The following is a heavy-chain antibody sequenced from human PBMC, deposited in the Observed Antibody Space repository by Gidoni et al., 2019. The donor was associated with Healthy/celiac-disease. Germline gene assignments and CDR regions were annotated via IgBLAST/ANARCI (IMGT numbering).Heavy chain of an antibody. J-gene: IGHJ4*02. CDR3: ARAPPPYSSSWYFDY. Sequence: QVHLVQSGAEVKKPGASVTVSCKASGYTLPSYSFPWVRQAPGQRLEWMGWINAGNGNTKYSQRFQGRVTITRIASASTAYMELSSLRSEDTAVYYCARAPPPYSSSWYFDYWGQGTQVTVSS. CDR1: GYTLPSYS. CDR2: INAGNGNT. V-gene: IGHV1-3*01. D-gene: IGHD6-13*01.